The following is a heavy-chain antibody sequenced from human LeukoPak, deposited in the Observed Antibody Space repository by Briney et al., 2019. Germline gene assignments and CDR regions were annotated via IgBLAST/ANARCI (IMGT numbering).Heavy chain of an antibody. CDR2: IYYSGST. D-gene: IGHD5-12*01. V-gene: IGHV4-59*01. CDR1: GGSISSYY. Sequence: PSETLSLTCTVSGGSISSYYWSWIRQPPGKGLEWIGYIYYSGSTNYNPSLKSRVTISVDTSKNQFSLKLSSVTAADTAVYYCARAGYSGYDSGYNWFDPWGQGTLVTVSS. CDR3: ARAGYSGYDSGYNWFDP. J-gene: IGHJ5*02.